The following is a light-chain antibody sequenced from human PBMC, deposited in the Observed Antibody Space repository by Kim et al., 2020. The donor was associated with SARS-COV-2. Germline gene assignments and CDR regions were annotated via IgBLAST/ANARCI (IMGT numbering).Light chain of an antibody. CDR3: QAWDSSTAV. CDR2: QDS. J-gene: IGLJ2*01. CDR1: KLGDKY. Sequence: EAQGQTASITCSGDKLGDKYACWYQQKPGQSPVLVIYQDSKRPSGIPERFSGSNSGNTATLTIGVTQAMDEADYYCQAWDSSTAVFGGGTQLTVL. V-gene: IGLV3-1*01.